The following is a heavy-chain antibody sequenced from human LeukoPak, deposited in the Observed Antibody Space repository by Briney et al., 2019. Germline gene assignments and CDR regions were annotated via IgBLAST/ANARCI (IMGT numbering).Heavy chain of an antibody. CDR3: ARLRYCSSTSCYGGTFDY. D-gene: IGHD2-2*01. V-gene: IGHV5-51*01. CDR2: IYPGDSDT. Sequence: GESLKISCKGSGYSFTSYWIGWVRQMPGKGLEWMGIIYPGDSDTRYSPSFQGQVTISADKSISTAYLQWSSLKASDTAMYYCARLRYCSSTSCYGGTFDYWGQGTLVTVSS. J-gene: IGHJ4*02. CDR1: GYSFTSYW.